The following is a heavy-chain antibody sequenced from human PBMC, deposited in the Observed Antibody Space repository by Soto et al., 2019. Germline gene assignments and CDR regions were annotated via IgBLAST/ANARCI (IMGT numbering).Heavy chain of an antibody. D-gene: IGHD5-12*01. Sequence: QVQLVQSGAEVKKPGSSVKVSCKASGGTFSNYPISWVRQAPGQGLEWMGGIIPIFGTVNYAQKFQGRVTVIADESTSTAYLELSGRRSEDAVVYYCARGNHRWLQLWYFDLWGRGTLVTVSS. CDR3: ARGNHRWLQLWYFDL. J-gene: IGHJ2*01. CDR2: IIPIFGTV. V-gene: IGHV1-69*12. CDR1: GGTFSNYP.